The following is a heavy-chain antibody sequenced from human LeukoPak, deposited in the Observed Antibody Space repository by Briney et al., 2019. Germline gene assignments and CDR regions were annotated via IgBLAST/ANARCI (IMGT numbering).Heavy chain of an antibody. J-gene: IGHJ1*01. D-gene: IGHD3-10*01. V-gene: IGHV3-23*01. CDR3: AKYFASGSYYKLPH. CDR1: GFTFSSYA. CDR2: ISGSGAYT. Sequence: GGSLRLSCAASGFTFSSYAMGWVRQAPGKGLEWVSTISGSGAYTYYADSVKGRFTISRDNSKNTLYLQMNSLGAEDTAVYYCAKYFASGSYYKLPHWGQGTLVTVSS.